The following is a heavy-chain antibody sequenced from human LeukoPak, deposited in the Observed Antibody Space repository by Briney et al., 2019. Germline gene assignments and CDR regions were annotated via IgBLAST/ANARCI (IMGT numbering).Heavy chain of an antibody. CDR3: ARAGRWLQLSVGAFDI. Sequence: SETLSLTCTVSGGSISSYYWNWIRQPAGKGLEWIGRIYTSGSTNYNPSLKSRVTMSVDTSKNQFSLKLNSVTTADTAVYYCARAGRWLQLSVGAFDIWGQGTMVTVSS. J-gene: IGHJ3*02. V-gene: IGHV4-4*07. D-gene: IGHD5-24*01. CDR2: IYTSGST. CDR1: GGSISSYY.